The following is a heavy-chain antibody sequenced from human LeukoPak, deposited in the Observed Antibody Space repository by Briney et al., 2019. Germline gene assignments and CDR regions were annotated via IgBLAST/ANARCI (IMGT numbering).Heavy chain of an antibody. V-gene: IGHV3-11*01. CDR3: ARDLERAAAAYNWSDP. J-gene: IGHJ5*02. D-gene: IGHD6-13*01. CDR1: GFPFSDYY. Sequence: GGSLRLSCAASGFPFSDYYMSWIRQTPGKGLECVSYISSTGSTIYYADSVKGRFTISRDNAQNSLYLQMNSLRAEDTAIYFCARDLERAAAAYNWSDPWGQGTLVTVSS. CDR2: ISSTGSTI.